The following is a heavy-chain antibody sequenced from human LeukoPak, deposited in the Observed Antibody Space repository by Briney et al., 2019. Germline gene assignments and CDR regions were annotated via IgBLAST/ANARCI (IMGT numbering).Heavy chain of an antibody. CDR1: IYTYSSYS. CDR3: ARDLYDSGGYSSPIDY. CDR2: ISSSSSHI. J-gene: IGHJ4*02. V-gene: IGHV3-21*01. Sequence: PGGSLTLSCAAWIYTYSSYSIHCLRESREKGGEGVTYISSSSSHIHYADSVKGRFTISRENAKNSLYLQMKSLRAEDTAVYYCARDLYDSGGYSSPIDYWGQGNLVTVSS. D-gene: IGHD3-22*01.